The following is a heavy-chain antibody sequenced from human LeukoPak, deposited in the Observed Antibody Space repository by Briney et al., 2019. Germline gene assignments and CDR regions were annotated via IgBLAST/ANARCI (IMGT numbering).Heavy chain of an antibody. CDR1: GFTFTIYC. J-gene: IGHJ4*01. CDR2: ISFDGSNK. Sequence: GRSLRLSCAAAGFTFTIYCMHSVRLDAGNGLGWEAVISFDGSNKYYADTVKGRFTISRDNSKSTLYLQMTSLRAEDTAVYYCARAQRPFEAPTGTVVMGFDYWGHGTLVTVSS. V-gene: IGHV3-33*05. D-gene: IGHD6-13*01. CDR3: ARAQRPFEAPTGTVVMGFDY.